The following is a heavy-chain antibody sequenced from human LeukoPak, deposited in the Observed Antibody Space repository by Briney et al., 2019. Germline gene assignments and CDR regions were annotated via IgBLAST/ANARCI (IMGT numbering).Heavy chain of an antibody. CDR2: INPGGDST. D-gene: IGHD3-10*01. CDR3: AREGREFGPHKLAGFDY. J-gene: IGHJ4*02. CDR1: GYTFTRFY. V-gene: IGHV1-46*01. Sequence: GASVKVSCKASGYTFTRFYMHWVRQAPGQGLDWMGIINPGGDSTTYAHKFQGRVTMTRDTSTSTVYMELSGLRSDDTAVYYCAREGREFGPHKLAGFDYWGQGTLVTVSS.